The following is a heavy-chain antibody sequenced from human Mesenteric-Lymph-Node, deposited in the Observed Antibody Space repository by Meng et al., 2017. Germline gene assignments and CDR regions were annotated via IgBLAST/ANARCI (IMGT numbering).Heavy chain of an antibody. J-gene: IGHJ4*02. CDR1: GYSISSTNW. D-gene: IGHD3-22*01. CDR3: ARNVPGTSAYYD. Sequence: GQLTESGPGLVKPSDTLSLTSAVSGYSISSTNWWGWIRQPPGKGLEWIGYIYYSGSTSYNPSLKSRVTMSVDTSKNQFSLNLNSVTAVDTAVYYCARNVPGTSAYYDWGQGTLVTVSS. CDR2: IYYSGST. V-gene: IGHV4-28*01.